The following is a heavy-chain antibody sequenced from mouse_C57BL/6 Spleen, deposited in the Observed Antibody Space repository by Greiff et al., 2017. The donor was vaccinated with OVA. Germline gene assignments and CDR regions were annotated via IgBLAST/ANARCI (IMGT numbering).Heavy chain of an antibody. Sequence: VQLQQSGPELVKPGASVKISCKASGYAFSSSWMNWVKQRPGKGLEWIGRIYPGDGDTNYNGKFKGKATLTADKSSSTAYMQLSSLTSEDSAVYVCARSGYYGYAGFAYWGQGTLVTVSA. CDR1: GYAFSSSW. V-gene: IGHV1-82*01. CDR3: ARSGYYGYAGFAY. D-gene: IGHD2-2*01. J-gene: IGHJ3*01. CDR2: IYPGDGDT.